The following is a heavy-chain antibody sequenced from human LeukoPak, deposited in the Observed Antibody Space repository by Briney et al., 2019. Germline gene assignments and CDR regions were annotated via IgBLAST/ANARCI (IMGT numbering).Heavy chain of an antibody. CDR2: IKQDRSEK. CDR1: GFTFTNYW. J-gene: IGHJ4*02. Sequence: AGGPLRLSCAASGFTFTNYWMSWVRQAPGKGLELVANIKQDRSEKYYVDSVKGRFTISRDNAKNSLYLQMNSLRAEDTAVYYCARLREIPVFGVVTKSTSYFDYWGQGTLVTVSS. D-gene: IGHD3-3*01. CDR3: ARLREIPVFGVVTKSTSYFDY. V-gene: IGHV3-7*01.